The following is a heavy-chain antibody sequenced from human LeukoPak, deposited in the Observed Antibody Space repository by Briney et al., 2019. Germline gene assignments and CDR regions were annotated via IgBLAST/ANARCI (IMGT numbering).Heavy chain of an antibody. V-gene: IGHV3-11*04. J-gene: IGHJ4*02. D-gene: IGHD3-22*01. CDR2: ISSSGSTI. CDR1: GFTSSDYH. CDR3: ARAPLSYYYDSSGYFDY. Sequence: GGSLRLSCAASGFTSSDYHMSWIRQAPGKGLEWVSYISSSGSTIYYADSVKGRFTISRDNAKNSLYLQMNSLRAEDTAVYYCARAPLSYYYDSSGYFDYWGQGTLVTVSS.